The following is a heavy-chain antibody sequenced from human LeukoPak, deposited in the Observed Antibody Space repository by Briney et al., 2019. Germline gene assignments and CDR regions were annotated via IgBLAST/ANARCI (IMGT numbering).Heavy chain of an antibody. D-gene: IGHD3-22*01. CDR2: ISGSGGST. CDR3: AKDYDSSGYPLFDY. V-gene: IGHV3-23*01. J-gene: IGHJ4*02. Sequence: PGGSLRLSCAASGFTFSSYGMSWVRQAPGKGLEWVSAISGSGGSTYYADSVKGRFTISRDNSKNTLYLQMNSPRAEDTAVYYCAKDYDSSGYPLFDYGGQGTLVTVSS. CDR1: GFTFSSYG.